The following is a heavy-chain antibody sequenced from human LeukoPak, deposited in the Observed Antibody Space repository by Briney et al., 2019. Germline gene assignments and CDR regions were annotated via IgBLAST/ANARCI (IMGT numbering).Heavy chain of an antibody. J-gene: IGHJ4*02. CDR1: GYTLTSYY. CDR3: ARVTKRYNIDY. CDR2: INPSGGAT. D-gene: IGHD4-17*01. V-gene: IGHV1-46*01. Sequence: ASVKVSCKASGYTLTSYYIHWVRQAPGQGLEWMGIINPSGGATNCSQRFQDRVTMTRDTSTSTVYMELSSLRSEDTAVYYCARVTKRYNIDYWGRGTLVTVSS.